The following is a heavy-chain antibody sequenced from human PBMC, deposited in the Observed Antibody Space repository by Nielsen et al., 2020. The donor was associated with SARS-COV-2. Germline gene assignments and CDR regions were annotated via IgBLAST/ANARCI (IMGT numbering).Heavy chain of an antibody. V-gene: IGHV3-49*03. J-gene: IGHJ3*02. CDR1: GFNFGDRD. CDR2: IRSKAFGGTA. Sequence: GGSLRLSCTGSGFNFGDRDLSWFRQAPGKGLEWVGLIRSKAFGGTAEYAASVKGRFTISRDDSKSIASLQMNSLKFEDTAIYSCTRHKSVAGTVAFDSWGQGTMVTVSS. D-gene: IGHD6-19*01. CDR3: TRHKSVAGTVAFDS.